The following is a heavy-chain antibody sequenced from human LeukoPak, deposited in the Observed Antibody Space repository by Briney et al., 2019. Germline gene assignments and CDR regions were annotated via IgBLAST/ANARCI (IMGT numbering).Heavy chain of an antibody. V-gene: IGHV1-2*02. CDR3: ARDGAYCGGDCYSPRVDY. D-gene: IGHD2-21*02. J-gene: IGHJ4*02. Sequence: VASVTVPCKASGYTFPGYYLHGVRQAPAQGREWVGWINLYSGGKNYAQQFQERRNMTRDTSISTAYVELSRLRSDDTAVYYCARDGAYCGGDCYSPRVDYWGQGTLVTVSS. CDR1: GYTFPGYY. CDR2: INLYSGGK.